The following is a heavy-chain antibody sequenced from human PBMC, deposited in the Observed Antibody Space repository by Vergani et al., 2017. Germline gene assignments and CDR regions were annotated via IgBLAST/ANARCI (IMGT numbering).Heavy chain of an antibody. V-gene: IGHV3-9*02. CDR1: GFTSAGYA. CDR3: AKDLGTLSGGGCFDP. J-gene: IGHJ5*02. Sequence: EVQLEEFGGGLVLPGRSLRLSCVASGFTSAGYAMHWVRQAPGKGLEWVSGISWNSNSIGYADSVKGRFTISRDNAENSLYLQMNSLRAEDTALYYCAKDLGTLSGGGCFDPWGQGTLVTVSS. CDR2: ISWNSNSI. D-gene: IGHD3-10*02.